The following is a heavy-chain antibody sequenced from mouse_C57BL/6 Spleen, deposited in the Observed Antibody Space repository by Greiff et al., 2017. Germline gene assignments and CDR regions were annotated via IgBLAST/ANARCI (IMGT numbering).Heavy chain of an antibody. CDR1: GYTFTSYT. CDR2: INPSSGYT. CDR3: ARERPGAMDY. J-gene: IGHJ4*01. Sequence: VQLKQSGAELARPGASVKMSCKASGYTFTSYTMHWVKQRPGQGLEWIGYINPSSGYTKYNQKFKDKATLTADKSSSTAYMQLSSLTSEDSAVYYCARERPGAMDYWGQGTSVTVSS. V-gene: IGHV1-4*01.